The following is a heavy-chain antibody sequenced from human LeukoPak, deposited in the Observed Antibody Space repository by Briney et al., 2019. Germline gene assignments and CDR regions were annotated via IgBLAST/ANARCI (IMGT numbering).Heavy chain of an antibody. D-gene: IGHD6-6*01. CDR1: GFTFSSYG. V-gene: IGHV3-30*02. CDR2: IRYDGSNK. J-gene: IGHJ4*02. CDR3: ARDSSIAATQPSHFDY. Sequence: GGSLRLSCAASGFTFSSYGMHWVRQAPGKGLEWVAFIRYDGSNKYYADSVKGRFTISRDNSKNTLYLQMKSLRAEDTAVYYCARDSSIAATQPSHFDYWGQGTLVTVSS.